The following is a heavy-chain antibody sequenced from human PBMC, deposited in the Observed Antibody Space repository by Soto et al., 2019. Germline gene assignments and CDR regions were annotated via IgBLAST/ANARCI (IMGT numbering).Heavy chain of an antibody. J-gene: IGHJ4*02. CDR2: IYYSGST. V-gene: IGHV4-39*01. D-gene: IGHD3-3*01. CDR1: GGSIRSSSYY. CDR3: ARHEGGSITTRKFDY. Sequence: QLQLQESGPGLVKPSETLSLTCTVSGGSIRSSSYYWGWIRQPPGKGLEWIGSIYYSGSTSYNPSLKRRVTISVDPSKNQCSLKVSSVTAADTAVYYCARHEGGSITTRKFDYWGQGTLVTVSS.